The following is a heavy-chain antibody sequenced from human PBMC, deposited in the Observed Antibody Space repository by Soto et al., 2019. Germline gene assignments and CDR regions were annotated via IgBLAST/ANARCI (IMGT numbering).Heavy chain of an antibody. D-gene: IGHD5-18*01. CDR3: ARDRLMATAGTARHYFGLDV. Sequence: QVQLQESGPGLVKPSQTLSLTCTVSGGSIRSGGYYWRWVHQSPRRGLVWIGNIYYSGRTYYYPSLNSRLTISVDTSKNQFSLNLSSVTAADTAVYYCARDRLMATAGTARHYFGLDVWGQGTTVTVSS. V-gene: IGHV4-31*03. J-gene: IGHJ6*02. CDR2: IYYSGRT. CDR1: GGSIRSGGYY.